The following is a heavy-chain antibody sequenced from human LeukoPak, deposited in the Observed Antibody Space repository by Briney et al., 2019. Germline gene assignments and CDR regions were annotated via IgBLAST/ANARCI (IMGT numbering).Heavy chain of an antibody. CDR2: ISGTNDDT. CDR3: VKTYCSITRCSPGFDS. V-gene: IGHV3-23*01. D-gene: IGHD3-10*01. Sequence: PGGSLRLSCVGSGFIFKLIAVGWVRQAPGKGLEWVSVISGTNDDTDYADSVRGHFTISRDNSLNTLFLQMDNLRADDTAVYYCVKTYCSITRCSPGFDSWGQGTLVTVSS. CDR1: GFIFKLIA. J-gene: IGHJ4*02.